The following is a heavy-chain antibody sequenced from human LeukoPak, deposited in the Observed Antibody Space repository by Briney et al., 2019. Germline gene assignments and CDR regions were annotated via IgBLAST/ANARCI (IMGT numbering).Heavy chain of an antibody. Sequence: PGGSLRLSCAASGFTFSNYWMSWVRQAPGKGLEWVANIKQDGSDKNYVDSVKGRFTISRDNAKDSVFLQMNSLKTEDTAVYYCAGTIVVASLDYWGQGTLVTVSS. CDR2: IKQDGSDK. CDR3: AGTIVVASLDY. V-gene: IGHV3-7*03. CDR1: GFTFSNYW. D-gene: IGHD3-22*01. J-gene: IGHJ4*02.